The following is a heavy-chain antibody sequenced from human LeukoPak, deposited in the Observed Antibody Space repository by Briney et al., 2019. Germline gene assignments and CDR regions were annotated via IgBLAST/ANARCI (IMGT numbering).Heavy chain of an antibody. V-gene: IGHV1-8*01. D-gene: IGHD3-9*01. CDR3: ARGGYFDWLLYSSWFDP. Sequence: ASEKVFRKTSGYTFTSYDINWVRQATGQGHEWMVGMNPNSGNTGYAHKFQGRVTMTRNTSRSTAYMELSSLRSEDTAVYYCARGGYFDWLLYSSWFDPWGQGTLVTVSS. CDR2: MNPNSGNT. J-gene: IGHJ5*02. CDR1: GYTFTSYD.